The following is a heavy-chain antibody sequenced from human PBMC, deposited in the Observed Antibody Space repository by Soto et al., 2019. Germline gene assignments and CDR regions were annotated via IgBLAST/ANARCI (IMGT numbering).Heavy chain of an antibody. D-gene: IGHD3-22*01. Sequence: ASVKVSCKASGYTFTSYGISWVRQAPGQGLEWMGWISANSGSTNYAQKFQGWVTMTRDTSISTAYMELSRLRSDDTAVYYCARDLGYYDSSGYMFDPWGQGTLVTVSS. V-gene: IGHV1-2*04. CDR3: ARDLGYYDSSGYMFDP. J-gene: IGHJ5*02. CDR1: GYTFTSYG. CDR2: ISANSGST.